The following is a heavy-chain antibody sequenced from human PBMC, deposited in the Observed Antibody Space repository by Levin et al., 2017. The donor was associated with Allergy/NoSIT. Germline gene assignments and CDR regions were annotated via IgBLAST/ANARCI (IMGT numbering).Heavy chain of an antibody. D-gene: IGHD5-24*01. CDR2: GYHSGST. J-gene: IGHJ5*02. CDR3: ARGNGWLQP. V-gene: IGHV4-59*11. Sequence: SETLSLTCTVSGASMTNHYWTWIRQPPGKGLEWIGNGYHSGSTKYNASLSSRVTISVDTSKRQFFLSLSTVTAADTAMDDWARGNGWLQPRGQGTLVTVSS. CDR1: GASMTNHY.